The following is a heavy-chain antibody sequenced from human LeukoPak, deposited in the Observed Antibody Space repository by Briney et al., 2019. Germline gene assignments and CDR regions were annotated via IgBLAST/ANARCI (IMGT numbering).Heavy chain of an antibody. Sequence: GASVKVSCKPSGYTFTSYDINRVRQATGQGLEWMAWMNPNSGNTGYAQKFQGRVTMTRNTSISTAYMELSSLRSEDTAVYYCARGLGRTAMVTRGGVRFDYWGQGTLVTVSS. CDR3: ARGLGRTAMVTRGGVRFDY. CDR2: MNPNSGNT. J-gene: IGHJ4*02. V-gene: IGHV1-8*01. D-gene: IGHD5-18*01. CDR1: GYTFTSYD.